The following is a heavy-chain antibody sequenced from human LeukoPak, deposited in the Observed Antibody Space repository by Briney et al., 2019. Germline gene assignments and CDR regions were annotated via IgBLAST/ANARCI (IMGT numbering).Heavy chain of an antibody. V-gene: IGHV4-59*01. D-gene: IGHD6-13*01. CDR3: ARGLAAAGTSYFDY. CDR1: GTSISTNY. J-gene: IGHJ4*02. CDR2: IFCSGGT. Sequence: SETLSLTCSVSGTSISTNYWSWIRQPPGKGLEWLGCIFCSGGTNYKPSLKGRVTISVDTSKNQFSLKLSSVTAADTAVYYCARGLAAAGTSYFDYWGQGTLVTVTS.